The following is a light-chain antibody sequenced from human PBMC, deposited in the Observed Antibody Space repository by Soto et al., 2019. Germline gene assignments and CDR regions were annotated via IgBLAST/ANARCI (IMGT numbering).Light chain of an antibody. CDR1: QSVSNN. CDR2: GAS. J-gene: IGKJ5*01. V-gene: IGKV3-15*01. CDR3: QQYHKWPIT. Sequence: EIFMTQSPATLSVSPWDRATLSCRASQSVSNNLAWYQQRPGQAPRLLIYGASTRAAGLPDRFSGSGSGIEFTLTISSLQSEDFAVYYCQQYHKWPITFGQGTRLEIK.